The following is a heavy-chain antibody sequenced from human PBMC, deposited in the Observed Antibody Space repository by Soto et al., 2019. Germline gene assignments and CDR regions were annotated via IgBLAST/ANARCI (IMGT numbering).Heavy chain of an antibody. V-gene: IGHV3-7*01. D-gene: IGHD5-12*01. CDR3: ARYRDSRYEHFDY. J-gene: IGHJ4*02. CDR2: IKQDGSEK. CDR1: GFTFSSYR. Sequence: EVQLVESGGGLVQPGGSLRLSCAASGFTFSSYRMSWVRQAPGKGLEWVANIKQDGSEKYYVDSVKGRFTISRDHAKNSLYMQMNSLRAEDTAVYYCARYRDSRYEHFDYWGQGTLVTVSS.